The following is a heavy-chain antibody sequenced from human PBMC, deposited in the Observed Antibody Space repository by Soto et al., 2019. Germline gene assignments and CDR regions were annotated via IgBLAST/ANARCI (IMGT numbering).Heavy chain of an antibody. J-gene: IGHJ5*02. Sequence: QLQLQESGPGLVKPSETLSLTCTVSGGSINSGAYYWGWIRQPPGMGLEWIGSIYYSGTTDYNPSLTSRATISIDTSQNHFSLNLSSVTAADTAVYYCARVYDATLNSWGQGTLVTVSS. V-gene: IGHV4-39*02. CDR2: IYYSGTT. CDR1: GGSINSGAYY. D-gene: IGHD5-12*01. CDR3: ARVYDATLNS.